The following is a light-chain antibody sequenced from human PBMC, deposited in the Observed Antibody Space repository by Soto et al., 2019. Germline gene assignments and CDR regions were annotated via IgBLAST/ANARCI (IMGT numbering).Light chain of an antibody. CDR1: QAISSR. CDR2: AAS. Sequence: DIPMTQSPSSVSASVGDRVTITCRASQAISSRLAWYQQKTGKDPNLLIDAASSLQSGVPSRFSRSRSETDYTLTIGSSQDDDFATFYCQQSNSVPLTFGGGTKVEIK. V-gene: IGKV1-12*01. J-gene: IGKJ4*01. CDR3: QQSNSVPLT.